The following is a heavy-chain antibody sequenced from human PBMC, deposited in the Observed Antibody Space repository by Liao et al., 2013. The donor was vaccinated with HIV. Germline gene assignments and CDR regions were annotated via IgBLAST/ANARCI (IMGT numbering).Heavy chain of an antibody. CDR3: AREEMSTGRET. J-gene: IGHJ3*01. CDR2: ISYSGRT. V-gene: IGHV4-59*01. D-gene: IGHD5-24*01. CDR1: GGSISSYY. Sequence: QVQLQESGPRLVRPSETLSLTCTVSGGSISSYYWSWIRQPPGKGLEFIGYISYSGRTNYNPSLESRVTMSIDTSKNQFSLKLNSVTAADTAVYYCAREEMSTGRETWGQGTMVTVSA.